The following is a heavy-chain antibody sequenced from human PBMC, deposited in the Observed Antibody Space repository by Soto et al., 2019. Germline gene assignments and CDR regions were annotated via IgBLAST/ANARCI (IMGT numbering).Heavy chain of an antibody. Sequence: ASVKVSCKASGYTFTGYYMHWVRQAPGQGLEWMGWINPNSGGTNYAQKFQGWVTMTRDTSISTAYMELGRLRSDDTAVYYCARDRDSSGYYADWGQGTLVTVSS. V-gene: IGHV1-2*04. CDR3: ARDRDSSGYYAD. J-gene: IGHJ4*02. CDR2: INPNSGGT. D-gene: IGHD3-22*01. CDR1: GYTFTGYY.